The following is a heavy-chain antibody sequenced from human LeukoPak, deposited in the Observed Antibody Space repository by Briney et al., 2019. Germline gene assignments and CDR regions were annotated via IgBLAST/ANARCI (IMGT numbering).Heavy chain of an antibody. D-gene: IGHD6-6*01. J-gene: IGHJ4*02. CDR1: GGSISSYY. Sequence: RPSETLSLTCTVSGGSISSYYWSWIRQPAGKGLEWIGYIYYSGSTNYNPSLKSRVTISVDTSKNQFSLKLSSVTAADTAVYYCARIRSIAAPGFDYWGQGTLVTVSS. V-gene: IGHV4-59*01. CDR3: ARIRSIAAPGFDY. CDR2: IYYSGST.